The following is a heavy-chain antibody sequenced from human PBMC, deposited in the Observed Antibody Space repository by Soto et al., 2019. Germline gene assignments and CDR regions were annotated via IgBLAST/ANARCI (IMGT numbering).Heavy chain of an antibody. V-gene: IGHV4-4*07. CDR3: ARTPYYDFWSGYWYYFDY. CDR1: GGSISSYY. Sequence: SETLSLTCTVSGGSISSYYWSWIRQPAGKGLEWIGRIYTSGSANYNPSLKSRVTMSVDTSKNQFSLKLSSVTAAETAVYYCARTPYYDFWSGYWYYFDYWGQGTLVTVSS. CDR2: IYTSGSA. J-gene: IGHJ4*02. D-gene: IGHD3-3*01.